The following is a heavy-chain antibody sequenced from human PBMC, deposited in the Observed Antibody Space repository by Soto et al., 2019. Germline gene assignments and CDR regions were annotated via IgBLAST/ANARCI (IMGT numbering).Heavy chain of an antibody. D-gene: IGHD2-15*01. CDR1: GFTFSSYS. J-gene: IGHJ4*02. CDR3: ARGYWSGGSCYAGDLNDY. CDR2: ISSSSSTI. Sequence: EVQLVESGGGLVQPGGSLRLSCAASGFTFSSYSMNWVRQAPGKGLEWVSYISSSSSTIYYADSVKGRFTISRDNAKNPPYRQLNSLRDEDTAVYYCARGYWSGGSCYAGDLNDYWGQGTLDTVSS. V-gene: IGHV3-48*02.